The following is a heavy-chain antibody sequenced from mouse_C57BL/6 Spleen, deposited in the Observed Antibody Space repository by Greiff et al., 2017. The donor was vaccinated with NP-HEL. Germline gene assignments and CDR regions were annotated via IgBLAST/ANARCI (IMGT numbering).Heavy chain of an antibody. CDR3: ARIPPIYYAYGD. CDR1: GYTFTSYW. D-gene: IGHD2-2*01. J-gene: IGHJ2*01. CDR2: IHPNSGST. V-gene: IGHV1-64*01. Sequence: QVQLQQPGAELVKPGASVKLSCKASGYTFTSYWMHWVKQRPGQGLEGIGMIHPNSGSTNYNEKFKSKATLTVDKSSSTAYMQLSSLTSEDSAVYYCARIPPIYYAYGDWGQGTTLTVSS.